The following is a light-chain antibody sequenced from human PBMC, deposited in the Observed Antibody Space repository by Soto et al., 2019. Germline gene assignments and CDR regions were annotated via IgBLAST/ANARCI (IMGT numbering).Light chain of an antibody. CDR1: SSDVGAYNF. J-gene: IGLJ1*01. CDR2: DVS. V-gene: IGLV2-14*03. CDR3: SSYTSSSTPV. Sequence: QSALTQPASVSGSRGQSITISCTGTSSDVGAYNFVSWYQQHPGKLPKLMIFDVSRRPSGVSDRFSGSKSGNTSSLTISGLQAEDEGDYYCSSYTSSSTPVFGSGTKLTVL.